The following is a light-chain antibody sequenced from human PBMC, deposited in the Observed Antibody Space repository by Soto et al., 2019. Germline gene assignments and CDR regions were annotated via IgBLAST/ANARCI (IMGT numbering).Light chain of an antibody. CDR2: MAS. V-gene: IGKV1-5*03. CDR3: QQYSSYSGT. J-gene: IGKJ1*01. CDR1: QSISNR. Sequence: DIQMTQSPSTLSASVGDRVTITCRASQSISNRLAWYQQKPGKAPKLLIYMASSLESGVPSRFSGSGSGSGTEFTLTISSLQPDDFATYYCQQYSSYSGTFGQGTKVEIK.